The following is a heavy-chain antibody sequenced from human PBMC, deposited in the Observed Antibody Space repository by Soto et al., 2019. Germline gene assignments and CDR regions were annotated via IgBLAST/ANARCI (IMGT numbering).Heavy chain of an antibody. CDR2: IYYTGRT. V-gene: IGHV4-59*01. CDR3: AREFQHSSAFDI. CDR1: GGATSKYF. Sequence: SETLSLTCTVSGGATSKYFWSWVRQPPGKGLEWIGYIYYTGRTNYNPSLKGRVTISLDTSKNQFSLNLTSVTAADTAFYFCAREFQHSSAFDIWGQGTLVTVSS. D-gene: IGHD2-15*01. J-gene: IGHJ3*02.